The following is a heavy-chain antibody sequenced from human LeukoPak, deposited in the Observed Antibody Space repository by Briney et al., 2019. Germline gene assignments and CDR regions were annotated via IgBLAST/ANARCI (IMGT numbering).Heavy chain of an antibody. CDR2: IFHSVGT. J-gene: IGHJ4*02. V-gene: IGHV4-59*01. Sequence: SETLSLTCTVSGGSINDASWNWIRKPPGQGLEWVAYIFHSVGTNYNPSPKSRVTISLDTSKNQLSLKLSSVTAADTAVYYCARVGTYYRSLDSWGQGTLVTVSS. CDR1: GGSINDAS. D-gene: IGHD3-10*01. CDR3: ARVGTYYRSLDS.